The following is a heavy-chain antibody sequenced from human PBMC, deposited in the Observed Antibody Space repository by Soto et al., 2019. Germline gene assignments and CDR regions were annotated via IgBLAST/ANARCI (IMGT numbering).Heavy chain of an antibody. CDR1: GGTFSSYA. CDR2: FIPIFGTA. J-gene: IGHJ6*02. Sequence: QVQLVQSGAEVKKPGSSVKVSCKASGGTFSSYAISWVRQAPAQALEWMRGFIPIFGTANYAQKCQGRVKITADESTSTAYMELSSLRSEDTAVYYCARDCISLIETYHPGTYGMDVWGQGTTVTVSS. D-gene: IGHD3-10*01. CDR3: ARDCISLIETYHPGTYGMDV. V-gene: IGHV1-69*01.